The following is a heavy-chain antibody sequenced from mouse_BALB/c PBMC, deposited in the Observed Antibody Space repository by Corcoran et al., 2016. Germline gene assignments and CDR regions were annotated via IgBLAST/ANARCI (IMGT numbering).Heavy chain of an antibody. Sequence: QIQLVKSGPELKKPGETVKISCKASGYTFTNYGMNWVKQAPGKGLKWMGWINTYTGEPTYADDFKGRFAFSLETSASTAYLQINNLKNEDMATYFCARSYYGSSMDYWGQGTSVTVSS. D-gene: IGHD1-1*01. V-gene: IGHV9-1*02. CDR2: INTYTGEP. CDR3: ARSYYGSSMDY. CDR1: GYTFTNYG. J-gene: IGHJ4*01.